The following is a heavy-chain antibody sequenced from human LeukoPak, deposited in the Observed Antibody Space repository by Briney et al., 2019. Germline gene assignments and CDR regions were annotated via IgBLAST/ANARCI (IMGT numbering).Heavy chain of an antibody. D-gene: IGHD3-10*01. CDR1: GFTFSSYA. CDR2: ISYDGINK. Sequence: GRSLRLSCAASGFTFSSYAVHWVRQAPGKGLEWGAVISYDGINKYYADSVMCRFTISRDNSKNTLYLQMNSLRAEDTAVYYCARDAGSGSYQYYGKDVWGQGTTVTVSS. V-gene: IGHV3-30*04. J-gene: IGHJ6*02. CDR3: ARDAGSGSYQYYGKDV.